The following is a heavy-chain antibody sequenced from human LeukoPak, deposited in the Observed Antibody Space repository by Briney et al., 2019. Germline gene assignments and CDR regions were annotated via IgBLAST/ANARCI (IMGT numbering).Heavy chain of an antibody. V-gene: IGHV4-34*01. CDR3: ARSGWAYYFDY. CDR2: INHSGST. J-gene: IGHJ4*02. Sequence: PSETLSLTCAVYGGSFSGYYWSWIRQPPGKGLEWIGEINHSGSTNYNPSLKSRVTISVDTSKNQFSLKLSSVTAADTAVYYCARSGWAYYFDYWGQGTLVTVSS. CDR1: GGSFSGYY. D-gene: IGHD6-19*01.